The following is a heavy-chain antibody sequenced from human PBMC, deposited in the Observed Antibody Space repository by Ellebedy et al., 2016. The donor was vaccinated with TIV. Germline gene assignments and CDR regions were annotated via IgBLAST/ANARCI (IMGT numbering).Heavy chain of an antibody. D-gene: IGHD2-2*01. V-gene: IGHV3-23*01. CDR1: GFTFSSYA. Sequence: GESLKISXAASGFTFSSYAMSWVRQAPGKGLEWVSAISGSGGSTYYADSAKGRFTISRDNSKNTLYLQMNSLRAEDTAVYYCAKVALAGEVVPAASSYGMDVWGQGTTVTVSS. CDR3: AKVALAGEVVPAASSYGMDV. CDR2: ISGSGGST. J-gene: IGHJ6*02.